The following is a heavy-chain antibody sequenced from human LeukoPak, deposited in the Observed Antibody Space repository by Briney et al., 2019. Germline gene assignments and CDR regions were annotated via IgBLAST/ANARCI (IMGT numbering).Heavy chain of an antibody. J-gene: IGHJ4*02. V-gene: IGHV1-18*01. CDR1: GYTFTSYG. CDR3: ARSRNYGSGSYCFDY. Sequence: ASVKVSCKASGYTFTSYGISWVRQAPGQGLEWMGWISAYNGNTNYAQKLQGRVTMTTDTSTSTAYMELRSLRSDDTAVYYCARSRNYGSGSYCFDYWGQGTLVTVSS. D-gene: IGHD3-10*01. CDR2: ISAYNGNT.